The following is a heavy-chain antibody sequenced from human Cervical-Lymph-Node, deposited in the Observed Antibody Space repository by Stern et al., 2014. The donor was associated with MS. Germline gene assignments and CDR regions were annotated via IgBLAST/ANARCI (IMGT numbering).Heavy chain of an antibody. V-gene: IGHV4-34*01. J-gene: IGHJ4*02. CDR1: GGSFSGYY. D-gene: IGHD5-12*01. CDR2: VDHSGST. Sequence: QVQLQQWGAELLKPSETLSLTCAVYGGSFSGYYWTWIRQPPGKGLEWVGEVDHSGSTIYNPSLKSRVSISPDTSKNQFSLRLNFVTAADTALYYCARGGVGGYDYLDFWGQGTLVTVSS. CDR3: ARGGVGGYDYLDF.